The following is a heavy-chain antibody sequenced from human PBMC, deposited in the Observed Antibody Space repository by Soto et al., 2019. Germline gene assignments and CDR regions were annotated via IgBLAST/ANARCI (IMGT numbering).Heavy chain of an antibody. Sequence: SETLSLTCAVSGGSISSSDWWSWIRQPPGKGLEWIGEINHSGSTNYNPSLKSRVTISVDTSKNQFSLKLSSVTAAGTAVYYCARVTHIVGATPNYYYYGMDVWGQGTTVTVS. CDR1: GGSISSSDW. D-gene: IGHD1-26*01. V-gene: IGHV4-4*02. CDR2: INHSGST. J-gene: IGHJ6*02. CDR3: ARVTHIVGATPNYYYYGMDV.